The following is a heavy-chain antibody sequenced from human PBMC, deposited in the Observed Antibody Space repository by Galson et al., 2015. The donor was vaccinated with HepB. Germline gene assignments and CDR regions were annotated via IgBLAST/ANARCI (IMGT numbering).Heavy chain of an antibody. CDR1: GFTFSSYG. V-gene: IGHV3-33*01. CDR2: IWYDGSNK. CDR3: ARGTRITMIVGGFDY. J-gene: IGHJ4*02. Sequence: SLRLSCAASGFTFSSYGMHWVRQAPGKGLEWVAVIWYDGSNKYHADSVKGRFTISRDNSKNTLYLQMNSLRAEDTAVYYCARGTRITMIVGGFDYWGQGTLVTVSS. D-gene: IGHD3-22*01.